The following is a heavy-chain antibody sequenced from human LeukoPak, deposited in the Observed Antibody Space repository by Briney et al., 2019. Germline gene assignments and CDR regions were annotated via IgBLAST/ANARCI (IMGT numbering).Heavy chain of an antibody. J-gene: IGHJ4*02. CDR2: IVGSSST. CDR1: GFTFSNFA. Sequence: GGPLRLSCAASGFTFSNFAMTWVRQSPGKGLERVSSIVGSSSTYYADSLKGRFTISRDNAKNSLYLQMNSLRAEDTAVYYCARIGAGSSRDYWGQGTLVTVSS. CDR3: ARIGAGSSRDY. D-gene: IGHD6-13*01. V-gene: IGHV3-21*01.